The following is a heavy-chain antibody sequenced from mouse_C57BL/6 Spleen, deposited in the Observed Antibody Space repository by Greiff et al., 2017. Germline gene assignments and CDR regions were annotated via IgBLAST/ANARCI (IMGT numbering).Heavy chain of an antibody. D-gene: IGHD1-1*01. CDR3: ARSDTTVVAEGFAY. V-gene: IGHV14-2*01. CDR1: GFNIKDYY. J-gene: IGHJ3*01. Sequence: EVQLQQSGAELVKPGASVKLSCTASGFNIKDYYMHWVKQRTEQGLEWIGRIDPEDGDTKYAPKFQGKATITADTSSNTAYLQLSRLTSEDTAVYYCARSDTTVVAEGFAYWGQGTLVTVSA. CDR2: IDPEDGDT.